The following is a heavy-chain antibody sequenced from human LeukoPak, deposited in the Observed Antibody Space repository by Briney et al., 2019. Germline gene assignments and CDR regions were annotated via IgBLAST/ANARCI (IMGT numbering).Heavy chain of an antibody. D-gene: IGHD3-10*01. CDR2: IIPIFGTA. V-gene: IGHV1-69*06. CDR3: AVRSGSGEWYYGMDV. CDR1: GGTFSSYA. Sequence: SVKVSCKASGGTFSSYAISWVRQAPGQGLEWMGGIIPIFGTANYAQKFQGRVTITADKSTSTAYMELSSLRSEDTAVYYRAVRSGSGEWYYGMDVWGKGTTVTVSS. J-gene: IGHJ6*04.